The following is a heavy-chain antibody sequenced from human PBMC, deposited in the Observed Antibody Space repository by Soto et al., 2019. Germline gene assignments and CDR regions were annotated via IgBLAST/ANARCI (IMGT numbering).Heavy chain of an antibody. CDR3: ARGARAGYYPFRCMDV. J-gene: IGHJ6*02. CDR1: GGPISSYY. D-gene: IGHD3-9*01. V-gene: IGHV4-59*01. CDR2: IHYSGST. Sequence: QVQLQESGPGLVKPSETLSLTCTVSGGPISSYYWSWIRQPPGKGLEWPGYIHYSGSTDYNPSLTSRVTLSLDTSKNQFSLKLPSVTAADTAVYYCARGARAGYYPFRCMDVWGQGTTVTVSS.